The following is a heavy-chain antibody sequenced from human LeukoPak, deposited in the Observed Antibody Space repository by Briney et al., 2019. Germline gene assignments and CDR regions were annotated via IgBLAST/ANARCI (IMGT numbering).Heavy chain of an antibody. V-gene: IGHV3-48*03. CDR1: GFTFSSYE. CDR3: ARDGWVDY. Sequence: GGSLRLSCEASGFTFSSYEMNWVRQAPGKGLEWVSYISSSGRTIYYADSVKGRFTISRDNAKNSLYLQMNSLRAEDTAVCYCARDGWVDYWGQGTLVTVSS. D-gene: IGHD6-19*01. CDR2: ISSSGRTI. J-gene: IGHJ4*02.